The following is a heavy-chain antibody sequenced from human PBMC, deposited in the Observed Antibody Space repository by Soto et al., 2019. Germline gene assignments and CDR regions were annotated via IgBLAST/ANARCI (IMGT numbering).Heavy chain of an antibody. CDR2: IYYSGST. J-gene: IGHJ5*02. CDR1: GGSTSSYY. Sequence: SETLSLTCTVSGGSTSSYYWSWIRQPPGKGLEWIGYIYYSGSTNYSPSLKSRVTISVDTSKNQFSLKLSSVTAADTAVYYCARDSSSWYNWFDPWGQGTLVTVSS. D-gene: IGHD6-13*01. CDR3: ARDSSSWYNWFDP. V-gene: IGHV4-59*01.